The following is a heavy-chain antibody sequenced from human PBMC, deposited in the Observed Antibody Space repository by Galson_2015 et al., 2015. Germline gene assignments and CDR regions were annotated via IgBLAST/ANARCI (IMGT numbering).Heavy chain of an antibody. CDR2: ISGSGGST. J-gene: IGHJ4*02. Sequence: SLRLSCAASGFTFSSYAMSWVRQAPGEGLEWVSAISGSGGSTYYADSVKGRFTISRDNSKNTLYLQMNSLRAEDTAVYYCAKGADSSSWYILGYWGQGTLVTVSA. D-gene: IGHD6-13*01. CDR1: GFTFSSYA. V-gene: IGHV3-23*01. CDR3: AKGADSSSWYILGY.